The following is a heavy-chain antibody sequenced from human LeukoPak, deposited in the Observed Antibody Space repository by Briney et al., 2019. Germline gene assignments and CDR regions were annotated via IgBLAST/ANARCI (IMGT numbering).Heavy chain of an antibody. CDR3: AREPRDSFYFDY. J-gene: IGHJ4*02. Sequence: ASVKVSCKAFGYTFTTYYMHWVRQAPGQGLEWVGIINPSAGNTGFTQKFQGRVTMTRDASTSTVYMELNSLRSEDTAVYYCAREPRDSFYFDYWGQGTLVTVSS. D-gene: IGHD2-15*01. V-gene: IGHV1-46*01. CDR2: INPSAGNT. CDR1: GYTFTTYY.